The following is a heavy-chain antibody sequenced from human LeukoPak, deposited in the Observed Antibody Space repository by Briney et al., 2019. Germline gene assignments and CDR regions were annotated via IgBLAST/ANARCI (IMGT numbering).Heavy chain of an antibody. V-gene: IGHV3-7*01. CDR3: ARESDYGDYVGY. J-gene: IGHJ4*02. Sequence: GGSLGLSCAASGFTFSSDWMSWVRQAPGEGLEWVASINEDGSEKHYVDSVKGRFTISRDNAKNSLYLQMNSLRAEDTAVYYCARESDYGDYVGYWGQGTLVTVSS. D-gene: IGHD4-17*01. CDR2: INEDGSEK. CDR1: GFTFSSDW.